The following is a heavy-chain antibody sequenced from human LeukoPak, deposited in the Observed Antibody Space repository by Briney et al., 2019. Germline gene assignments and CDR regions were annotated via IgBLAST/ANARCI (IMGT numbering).Heavy chain of an antibody. D-gene: IGHD3-9*01. CDR2: IYYSGST. V-gene: IGHV4-59*08. CDR1: GGSFSGYY. CDR3: ASHHRNYDILTGYYHDAFDI. J-gene: IGHJ3*02. Sequence: PSETLSLTCAVYGGSFSGYYWSWIRQPPGKGLEWIGYIYYSGSTNYNPSLKSRVTISVDTSKNQFSLKLSSVTAADTAVYYCASHHRNYDILTGYYHDAFDIWGQGTMVTVSS.